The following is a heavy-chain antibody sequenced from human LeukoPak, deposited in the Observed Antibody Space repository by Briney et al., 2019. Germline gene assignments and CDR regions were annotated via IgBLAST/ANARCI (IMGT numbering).Heavy chain of an antibody. Sequence: ASVKVSCKASGYTSTGYYMHWVRQAPGQGLEWMGWINPNSGGTNYAQRFQGRVTMTRDTSISTAYLQWRSLKASDTAMYYCARHDSGNYSGNDAFDIWGQGTMVTVSS. CDR2: INPNSGGT. D-gene: IGHD1-26*01. CDR3: ARHDSGNYSGNDAFDI. J-gene: IGHJ3*02. CDR1: GYTSTGYY. V-gene: IGHV1-2*02.